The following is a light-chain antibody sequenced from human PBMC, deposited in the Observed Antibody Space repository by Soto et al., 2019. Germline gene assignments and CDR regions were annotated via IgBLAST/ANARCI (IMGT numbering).Light chain of an antibody. V-gene: IGKV3-20*01. CDR2: GVS. CDR3: QQYMSSVT. CDR1: QSVDSTF. Sequence: EIVLTQSPGSLSLSPGERATLSCRASQSVDSTFFAWYQKKPGQAPRLLMYGVSKRATGIPDRFSGSGSGPDFTLTISRLEPEAFAVYYCQQYMSSVTFGQGTRVEIK. J-gene: IGKJ1*01.